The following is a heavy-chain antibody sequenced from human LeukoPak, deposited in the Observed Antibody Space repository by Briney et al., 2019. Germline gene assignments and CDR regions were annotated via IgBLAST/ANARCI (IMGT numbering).Heavy chain of an antibody. J-gene: IGHJ3*02. CDR2: IYYSGST. V-gene: IGHV4-31*11. D-gene: IGHD1-20*01. Sequence: TLSLTCAVYGESFSGHSCSWIRQHPGKGLEWIGYIYYSGSTYYNPSLKSRVTISVDTSKNQFSLKLSSVTAADTAVYYCARGGITGAFDIWGQGTMVTVSS. CDR3: ARGGITGAFDI. CDR1: GESFSGHS.